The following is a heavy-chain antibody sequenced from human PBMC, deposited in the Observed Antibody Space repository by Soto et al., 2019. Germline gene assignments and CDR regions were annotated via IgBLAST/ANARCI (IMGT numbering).Heavy chain of an antibody. D-gene: IGHD3-10*01. CDR2: IYYSGST. J-gene: IGHJ6*03. V-gene: IGHV4-31*03. CDR1: GGSISSGGYY. CDR3: ARRYGSGDQTKSTTAYYYYYMDV. Sequence: PSETLSLTCTVSGGSISSGGYYWSWIRQHPGKGLEWIGYIYYSGSTYYNPSLKSRVTISVDTSKNQFSLKLSSVTAADTAVYYCARRYGSGDQTKSTTAYYYYYMDVWGKGTTVTVSS.